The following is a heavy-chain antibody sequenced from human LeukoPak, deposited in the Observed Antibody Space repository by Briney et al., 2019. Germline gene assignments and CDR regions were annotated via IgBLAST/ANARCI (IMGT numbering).Heavy chain of an antibody. V-gene: IGHV3-33*06. CDR1: GFTFSSYG. J-gene: IGHJ4*02. D-gene: IGHD6-13*01. Sequence: PGGSLRLSCAASGFTFSSYGMHWVRQAPGKGLEWVAVTWYDGSNKYYADSVKGRFTISRDNSKNTLYLQMNSLRAEDTAVYYCAKDRRSSSWYPTIGYYFDYWGQGTLVTVSS. CDR3: AKDRRSSSWYPTIGYYFDY. CDR2: TWYDGSNK.